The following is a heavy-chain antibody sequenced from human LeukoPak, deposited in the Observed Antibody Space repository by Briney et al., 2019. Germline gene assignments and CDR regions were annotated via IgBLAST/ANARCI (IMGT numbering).Heavy chain of an antibody. J-gene: IGHJ4*02. V-gene: IGHV4-59*01. Sequence: SETLSLTCTVSGGSIGSYYWSWIRQPPGKGLEWIGYIYYSGSTNYNPSLKSRVAISVDTSKNQFSLKLSSVTAADTAVYYCARSYGDYSPLGHWGQGTLVTVSS. CDR1: GGSIGSYY. CDR2: IYYSGST. D-gene: IGHD4-17*01. CDR3: ARSYGDYSPLGH.